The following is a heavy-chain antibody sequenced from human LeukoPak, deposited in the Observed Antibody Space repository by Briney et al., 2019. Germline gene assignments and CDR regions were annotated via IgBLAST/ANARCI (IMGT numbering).Heavy chain of an antibody. D-gene: IGHD3-10*01. CDR2: ICYSGST. V-gene: IGHV4-39*07. CDR1: GGSISSSSYY. Sequence: SETLSLTCTVSGGSISSSSYYWGWIRQPPGKGLEWIGSICYSGSTYYNPSLKSRVTISVDTSKNQFSLKLSSVTAADTAVYYCARDGNGSGINYWGQGTLVTVSS. J-gene: IGHJ4*02. CDR3: ARDGNGSGINY.